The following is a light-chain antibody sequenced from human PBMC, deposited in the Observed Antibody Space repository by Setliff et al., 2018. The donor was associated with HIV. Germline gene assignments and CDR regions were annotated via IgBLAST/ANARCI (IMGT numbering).Light chain of an antibody. CDR3: SSYAITNTLP. CDR1: SSDVGGYSY. V-gene: IGLV2-14*01. J-gene: IGLJ1*01. Sequence: ALAQPASVSGSPGQSITISCTGTSSDVGGYSYVSWYQQHPGKAPKLIIYEVTNRPSGVSNRFSGSKSGNTASLTISGLQAEDEADYYCSSYAITNTLPFGTGTKGTVL. CDR2: EVT.